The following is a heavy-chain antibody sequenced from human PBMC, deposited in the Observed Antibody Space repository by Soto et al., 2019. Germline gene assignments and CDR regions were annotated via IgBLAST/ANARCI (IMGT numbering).Heavy chain of an antibody. D-gene: IGHD6-25*01. Sequence: QLQLQESGPGLVKPSETLSLSCTVSGGSISSSSYYWAWVRQPPGKGLEWIGSIYSGGRTSYNPSLESRVSISVDTSKKQFSLKRNSVTAADTAVYYCARKSDAAASKVPDFWGQGTLVTVSS. CDR2: IYSGGRT. CDR1: GGSISSSSYY. V-gene: IGHV4-39*01. CDR3: ARKSDAAASKVPDF. J-gene: IGHJ4*02.